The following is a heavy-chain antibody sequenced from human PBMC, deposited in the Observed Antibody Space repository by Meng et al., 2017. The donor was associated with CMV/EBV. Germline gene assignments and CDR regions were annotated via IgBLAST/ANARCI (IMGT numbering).Heavy chain of an antibody. J-gene: IGHJ3*02. CDR1: GFTVSSNY. D-gene: IGHD6-13*01. Sequence: GGSLTLSCAVSGFTVSSNYMSWVRQAPGKGLEWVSVIYSGGSTYYADSVKGRFTISRDNSKNTLYLQMNSLRAEDTAVYYCARERIAAAGTDAFDIWGQGTKVTVSS. CDR3: ARERIAAAGTDAFDI. CDR2: IYSGGST. V-gene: IGHV3-66*02.